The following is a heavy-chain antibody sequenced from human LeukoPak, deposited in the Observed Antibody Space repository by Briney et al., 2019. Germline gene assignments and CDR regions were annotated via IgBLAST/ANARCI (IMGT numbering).Heavy chain of an antibody. Sequence: GGSLRLSCAASGFTFSSYSMSWVRQAPGKGLEWVSVISGSGNSTDYADSVKGRFSISRDNSKNTLYLQMNSLRAEDTAVYYCAKSPISMIVVAKGWYFDLWGRGTLVTVSS. J-gene: IGHJ2*01. CDR3: AKSPISMIVVAKGWYFDL. CDR2: ISGSGNST. CDR1: GFTFSSYS. D-gene: IGHD3-22*01. V-gene: IGHV3-23*01.